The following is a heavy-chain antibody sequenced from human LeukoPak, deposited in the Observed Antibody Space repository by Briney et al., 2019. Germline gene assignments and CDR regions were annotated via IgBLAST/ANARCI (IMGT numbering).Heavy chain of an antibody. J-gene: IGHJ4*02. D-gene: IGHD5-24*01. V-gene: IGHV4-34*01. CDR1: GGSFSGYY. CDR2: INHSGST. CDR3: ARGWFGQMAKGIDY. Sequence: SETLSLTCAVYGGSFSGYYWSWIRQPPGRGREWIGEINHSGSTNYNPSLKSRVTISVDTSKNQFSLKLSSVTAAGTAVYYCARGWFGQMAKGIDYWGQGTLVTVSS.